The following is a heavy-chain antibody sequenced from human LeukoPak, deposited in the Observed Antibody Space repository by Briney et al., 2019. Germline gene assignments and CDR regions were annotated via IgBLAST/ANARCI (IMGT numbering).Heavy chain of an antibody. V-gene: IGHV3-33*06. J-gene: IGHJ3*02. CDR3: AKGGRVVPAAMAAFDI. CDR1: GFTFSSYG. D-gene: IGHD2-2*01. Sequence: GGSLRLSCAASGFTFSSYGMHWVRQAPGKGLEWVAVIWYDGSNKYYADSVKGRFTISRDNSKNTLYLQMNSLRAEDTAVYYCAKGGRVVPAAMAAFDIWGQGTMVTVSS. CDR2: IWYDGSNK.